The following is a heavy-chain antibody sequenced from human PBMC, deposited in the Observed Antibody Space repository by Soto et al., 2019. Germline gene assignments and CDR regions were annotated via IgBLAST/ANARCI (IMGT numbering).Heavy chain of an antibody. CDR3: ARIVLSGGAFDI. V-gene: IGHV1-8*01. D-gene: IGHD2-8*01. CDR1: GYTFTSYD. Sequence: ASVKVSCKASGYTFTSYDIIWVRQATGQGLEWMGWMNPNSGNTGYAQKFQGRVTMTRNTSISTAYMELSSLRSGDTAVYYCARIVLSGGAFDIWGQGTMVTVSS. J-gene: IGHJ3*02. CDR2: MNPNSGNT.